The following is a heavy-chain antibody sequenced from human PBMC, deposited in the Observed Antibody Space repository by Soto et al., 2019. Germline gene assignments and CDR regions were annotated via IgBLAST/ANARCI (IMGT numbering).Heavy chain of an antibody. CDR3: VYMPAHQWLSFNV. Sequence: HIILKESGPTLVKPTQTLTLTCSISGVSLNLASVGVCWIRQPPGKALEWLALIYWDGDKRYSPSQKRRLTITKDISKNQVDLTMTNRDPVDTGTYYCVYMPAHQWLSFNVWGHGTMVTVSS. V-gene: IGHV2-5*04. J-gene: IGHJ3*01. CDR2: IYWDGDK. D-gene: IGHD6-19*01. CDR1: GVSLNLASVG.